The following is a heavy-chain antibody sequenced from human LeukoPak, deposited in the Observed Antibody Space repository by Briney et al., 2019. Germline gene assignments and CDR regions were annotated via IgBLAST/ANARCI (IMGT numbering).Heavy chain of an antibody. CDR3: ARDGSGYSYGYSDWYFDL. D-gene: IGHD5-18*01. Sequence: ASVKVSCKASGYTFTSYGISWVRQAPGQGLEWMGWISAYNGNTNYAQKLQGRVTMTTDTSTSTAYMELRSLRSDDTAVYYCARDGSGYSYGYSDWYFDLWGRGTLVTVSS. CDR1: GYTFTSYG. J-gene: IGHJ2*01. V-gene: IGHV1-18*01. CDR2: ISAYNGNT.